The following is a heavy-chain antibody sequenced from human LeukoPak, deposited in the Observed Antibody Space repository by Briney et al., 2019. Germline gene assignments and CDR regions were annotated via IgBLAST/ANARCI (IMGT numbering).Heavy chain of an antibody. J-gene: IGHJ5*02. D-gene: IGHD3-9*01. CDR3: ARHTILAIWFDP. CDR2: IYTSGNT. CDR1: GGSISGYY. Sequence: SETLSLTCTVSGGSISGYYWSWIRQPPGKGLEWIGYIYTSGNTNYNPSLKSRVTISVDTSKNQFSLKLNSVTAADTAVYYCARHTILAIWFDPWGQGTLVTVSS. V-gene: IGHV4-4*09.